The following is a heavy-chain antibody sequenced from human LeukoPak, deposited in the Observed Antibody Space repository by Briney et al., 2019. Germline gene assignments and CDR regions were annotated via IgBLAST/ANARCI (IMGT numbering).Heavy chain of an antibody. CDR2: ISFDGSDK. Sequence: PGGSLRLSCAASGFTFNGFPMHWVRQAPGKGLEWVGLISFDGSDKSYADSVEGRFTISRDNSKNTLYLQMNSLSAEDTAVYYCARVLGFGSPPAYWGQGTLVSVSS. V-gene: IGHV3-30*04. J-gene: IGHJ4*02. CDR3: ARVLGFGSPPAY. CDR1: GFTFNGFP. D-gene: IGHD3-10*01.